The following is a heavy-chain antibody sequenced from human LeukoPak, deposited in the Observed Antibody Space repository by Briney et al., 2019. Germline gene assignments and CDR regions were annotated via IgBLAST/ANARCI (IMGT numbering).Heavy chain of an antibody. CDR2: ISSSGSTI. J-gene: IGHJ5*02. CDR3: ARVGSSSWYDEVDWFDP. D-gene: IGHD6-13*01. CDR1: GFTFSDYY. V-gene: IGHV3-11*04. Sequence: GGSLRLSCEASGFTFSDYYMSWIRQAPGKGLEWVSYISSSGSTIYYADSVKGRFTISRDNAKNSLYLQMNSLRAEDTAVYYCARVGSSSWYDEVDWFDPWGQGTLVTVSS.